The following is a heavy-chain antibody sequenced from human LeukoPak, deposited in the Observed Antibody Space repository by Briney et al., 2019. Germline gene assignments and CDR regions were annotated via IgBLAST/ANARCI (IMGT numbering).Heavy chain of an antibody. CDR1: GGSISSYY. Sequence: PSETLSLTCTVSGGSISSYYWSWIRQPPGKGLEWIGYIYYSGSTNYNPSLKSRVTISVDTSKNQFSLKLSSVTAADTAVYYCARGSGVYPFDYWGQGTLVTVSS. CDR3: ARGSGVYPFDY. CDR2: IYYSGST. D-gene: IGHD1-14*01. V-gene: IGHV4-59*01. J-gene: IGHJ4*02.